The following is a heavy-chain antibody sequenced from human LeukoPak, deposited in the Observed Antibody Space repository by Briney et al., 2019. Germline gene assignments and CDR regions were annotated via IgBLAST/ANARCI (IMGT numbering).Heavy chain of an antibody. Sequence: SVKVSCKASGGTFSSYTISWGRQAPGQGLEWMGRIIPILGIANYAQKFQGRVTITADKSTSTAYMELSSLRSEDTAVYYCARAGIYYYYYMDVWGKGTTVTVSS. CDR3: ARAGIYYYYYMDV. V-gene: IGHV1-69*02. CDR2: IIPILGIA. D-gene: IGHD3-10*01. J-gene: IGHJ6*03. CDR1: GGTFSSYT.